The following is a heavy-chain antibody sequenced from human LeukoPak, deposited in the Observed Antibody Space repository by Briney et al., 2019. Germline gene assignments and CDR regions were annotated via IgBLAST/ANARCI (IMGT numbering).Heavy chain of an antibody. CDR3: ARSRYYDSSGYPPLDY. J-gene: IGHJ4*02. CDR1: GGSFSGYY. D-gene: IGHD3-22*01. Sequence: PSETLSLTCAVYGGSFSGYYWSWIRQPPGKGLEWIGEINHSGSTNYNPSLKSRVTISVDTSKNQFSLKLSSVTAADTAVYYCARSRYYDSSGYPPLDYWGQGTLVTVSS. CDR2: INHSGST. V-gene: IGHV4-34*01.